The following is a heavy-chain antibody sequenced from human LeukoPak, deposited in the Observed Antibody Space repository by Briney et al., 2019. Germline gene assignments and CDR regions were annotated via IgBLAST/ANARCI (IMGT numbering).Heavy chain of an antibody. Sequence: GESLKISCKGSGYSLTSYWIGWVRQMPGKGLEWMGIIYPGDSDTRYSPSFQGQVTISADKSISTAYLQWSSLKASDTAMYYCARPYCFSTNCYTIDPWGQGTLVTVSS. D-gene: IGHD2-2*02. V-gene: IGHV5-51*01. CDR2: IYPGDSDT. J-gene: IGHJ5*02. CDR1: GYSLTSYW. CDR3: ARPYCFSTNCYTIDP.